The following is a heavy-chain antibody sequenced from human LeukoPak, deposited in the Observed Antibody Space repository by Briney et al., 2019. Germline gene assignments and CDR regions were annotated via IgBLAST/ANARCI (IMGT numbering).Heavy chain of an antibody. J-gene: IGHJ6*02. Sequence: GGSLRLSCAASGFNFNYVWMSWVRQAPGKGLEWVGRIRTKIDGETRDYAAPVKGRFTISRDNAKNSLYLQMNSLRAEDTALYYCAKEAAAGTYYYYYGMDVWGQGTTVTVSS. V-gene: IGHV3-15*05. CDR3: AKEAAAGTYYYYYGMDV. D-gene: IGHD6-13*01. CDR1: GFNFNYVW. CDR2: IRTKIDGETR.